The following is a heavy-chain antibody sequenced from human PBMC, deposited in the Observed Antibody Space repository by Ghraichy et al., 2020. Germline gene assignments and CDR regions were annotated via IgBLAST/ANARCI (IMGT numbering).Heavy chain of an antibody. CDR2: IKQDGSEK. Sequence: GESLNISCAASGFTFSNYWMSWVRQAPGKGLEWVANIKQDGSEKYYVDSVKGRFTISRDNAKNSLFLQMNSLRAEDTAVYYCARGYDYFDYWGQGTLVTVSS. J-gene: IGHJ4*02. D-gene: IGHD1-1*01. V-gene: IGHV3-7*03. CDR3: ARGYDYFDY. CDR1: GFTFSNYW.